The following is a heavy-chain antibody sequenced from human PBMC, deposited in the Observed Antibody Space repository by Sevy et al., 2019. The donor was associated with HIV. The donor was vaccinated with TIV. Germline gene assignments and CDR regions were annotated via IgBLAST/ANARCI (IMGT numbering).Heavy chain of an antibody. J-gene: IGHJ6*02. CDR1: GGTFSSYA. CDR2: IIPIFGTA. V-gene: IGHV1-69*01. D-gene: IGHD1-20*01. Sequence: VKVSCKASGGTFSSYAISWVRQAPGQGLEWMGGIIPIFGTANYAQKFQGRVTITADESTSTAYMELSSLRSEDTAVYYCARGTRITGNYYYGMDVWGQGTTVTVSS. CDR3: ARGTRITGNYYYGMDV.